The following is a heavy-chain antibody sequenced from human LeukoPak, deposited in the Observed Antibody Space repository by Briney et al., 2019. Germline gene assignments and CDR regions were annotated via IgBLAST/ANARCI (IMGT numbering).Heavy chain of an antibody. CDR3: ARAIFSSGWYLVDY. V-gene: IGHV3-21*01. D-gene: IGHD6-19*01. CDR1: GFTFRSYA. Sequence: GGSLRLSCAASGFTFRSYAMHWVRQAPGKGLEWVSSISTSSSYIYYADSVKGRFTISRDNAKNSLYLQMNNLRAEDTAVYYCARAIFSSGWYLVDYWGQGTLVTVSS. CDR2: ISTSSSYI. J-gene: IGHJ4*02.